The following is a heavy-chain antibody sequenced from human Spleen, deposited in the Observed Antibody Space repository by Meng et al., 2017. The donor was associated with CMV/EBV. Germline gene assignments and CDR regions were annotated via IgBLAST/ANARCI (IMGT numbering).Heavy chain of an antibody. V-gene: IGHV3-20*04. CDR3: VRGGGTLDY. CDR2: LNWRGDNT. CDR1: GLTFSSYA. Sequence: GESLKISCAASGLTFSSYAMSWVRQAPGKGLEWVSGLNWRGDNTGYADSVKGRFTISRDNAKNSLYLQMNSLRADDTALYYCVRGGGTLDYWGQGTLVTVSS. J-gene: IGHJ4*02. D-gene: IGHD3-16*01.